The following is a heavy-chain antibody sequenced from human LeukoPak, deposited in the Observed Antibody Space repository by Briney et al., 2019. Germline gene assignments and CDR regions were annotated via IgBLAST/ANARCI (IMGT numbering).Heavy chain of an antibody. Sequence: ASVKVSCRVSGYTVTELFIHWVRRAPGKGLEWVGGFDPEDGETIYAQKFQGRVTMTEDTSTDTAYMELSSLRSEDTAVYYCATVGSQMRRDWFDYWGQGTLVTVSS. J-gene: IGHJ4*02. V-gene: IGHV1-24*01. CDR3: ATVGSQMRRDWFDY. CDR1: GYTVTELF. CDR2: FDPEDGET. D-gene: IGHD2-21*01.